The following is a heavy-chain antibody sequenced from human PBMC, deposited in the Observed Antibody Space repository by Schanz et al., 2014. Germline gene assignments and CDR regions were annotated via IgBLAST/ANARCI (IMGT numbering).Heavy chain of an antibody. CDR1: GGTFSSYT. V-gene: IGHV1-69*08. CDR2: IIPSLGLA. D-gene: IGHD6-6*01. Sequence: QVQLVQSEAEVKKPGSSVKVSCKASGGTFSSYTISWVRQAPGQGLEWMGRIIPSLGLAKYEQKFQDKVTITADTYTTTAYMDLKSLRSDDTAVDYCARDQSTYTHSSDVRYFDYWGQGSLVTVSS. CDR3: ARDQSTYTHSSDVRYFDY. J-gene: IGHJ4*02.